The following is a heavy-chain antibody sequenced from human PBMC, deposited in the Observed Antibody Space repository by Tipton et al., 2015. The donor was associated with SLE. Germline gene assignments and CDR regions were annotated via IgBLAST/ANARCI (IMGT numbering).Heavy chain of an antibody. Sequence: LRLSCTVSGGSISSGGYYWSWIRQHPGKGLEWIGYIYYSGSTYYNPSLKSRVTISIDTSKNQFSLKLSSVTAADTAVYYCARNGGPDLAFVLGGGGPRATVS. CDR3: ARNGGPDLAFVL. CDR2: IYYSGST. CDR1: GGSISSGGYY. D-gene: IGHD2-8*01. J-gene: IGHJ2*01. V-gene: IGHV4-31*03.